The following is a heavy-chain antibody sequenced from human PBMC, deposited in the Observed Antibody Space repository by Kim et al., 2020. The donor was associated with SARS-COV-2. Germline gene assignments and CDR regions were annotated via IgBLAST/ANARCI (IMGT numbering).Heavy chain of an antibody. CDR3: ARGRYYYDSSGYTQ. D-gene: IGHD3-22*01. J-gene: IGHJ4*02. V-gene: IGHV1-8*01. Sequence: AQKFQGRVTMTRNTSISTAYMELSSLRSEDTAVYYCARGRYYYDSSGYTQWGQGTLVTVSS.